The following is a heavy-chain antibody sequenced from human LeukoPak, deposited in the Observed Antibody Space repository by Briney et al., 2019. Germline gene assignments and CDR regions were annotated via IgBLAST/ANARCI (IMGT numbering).Heavy chain of an antibody. CDR1: GFTFSSYS. J-gene: IGHJ4*02. CDR3: ARDFLSSGISADY. D-gene: IGHD3-22*01. V-gene: IGHV3-21*01. CDR2: ISSSSSYI. Sequence: GGSLRLSCAASGFTFSSYSMTWVRQAPGKGLEWVSSISSSSSYIYYADSVKGRFTISRDNAKNSLYLQMNSLRAEDTAVYYCARDFLSSGISADYWGQGTLVTVSS.